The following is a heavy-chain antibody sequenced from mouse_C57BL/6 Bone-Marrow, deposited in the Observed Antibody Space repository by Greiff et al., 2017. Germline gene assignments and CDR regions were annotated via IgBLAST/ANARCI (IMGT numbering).Heavy chain of an antibody. J-gene: IGHJ3*01. D-gene: IGHD1-1*01. CDR1: GYTFTSYW. V-gene: IGHV1-50*01. Sequence: QVQLQQPGAELVKPGASVKLSCKASGYTFTSYWMQWVKQRPGQGLEWIGEIDPSDSYTNYNQKFKGKATLTVDTSSSTAYMQLSSLTSEDSAVYYCARLGYGSSYVAYWGQGTLVTVSA. CDR3: ARLGYGSSYVAY. CDR2: IDPSDSYT.